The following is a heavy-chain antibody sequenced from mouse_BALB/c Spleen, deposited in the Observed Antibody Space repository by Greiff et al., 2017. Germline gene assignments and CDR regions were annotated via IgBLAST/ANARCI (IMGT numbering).Heavy chain of an antibody. CDR2: IYPGGGYT. Sequence: QVQLKQSGAELVRPGTSVKISCKASGYTFTNYWLGWVKQRPGHGLEWIGDIYPGGGYTNYNEKFKGKATLTADTSSSTAYMQLSSLTSEDSAVYFCARVGLYGSSYAYWGQGTLVTVSA. D-gene: IGHD1-1*01. CDR1: GYTFTNYW. CDR3: ARVGLYGSSYAY. V-gene: IGHV1-63*02. J-gene: IGHJ3*01.